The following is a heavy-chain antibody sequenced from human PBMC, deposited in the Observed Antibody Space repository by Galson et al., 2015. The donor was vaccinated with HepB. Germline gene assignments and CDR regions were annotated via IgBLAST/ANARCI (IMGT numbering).Heavy chain of an antibody. Sequence: SLRLSCAASGFTFSSYEMNWVRQAPGKGLEWVSYITGSDNTIFCADSVKGRFTISRDNTKNSLYLQMNSLRVEDTAVYYCARGLIVNTAMIAFDYWGQGALVTVSS. CDR2: ITGSDNTI. CDR1: GFTFSSYE. D-gene: IGHD5-18*01. V-gene: IGHV3-48*03. J-gene: IGHJ4*02. CDR3: ARGLIVNTAMIAFDY.